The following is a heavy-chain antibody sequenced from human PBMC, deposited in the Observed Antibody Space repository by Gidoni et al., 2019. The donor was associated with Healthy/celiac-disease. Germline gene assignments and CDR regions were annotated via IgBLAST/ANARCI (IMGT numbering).Heavy chain of an antibody. CDR3: AKRVVMDYYYYMDV. J-gene: IGHJ6*03. Sequence: EVQLLESGGGWVQPGGSLRLSCAASGFNFSSYAMSWVRQAPGKGLEWVSAISGSGGSTYYADSVKGRFTSSRDNSKNTLYLQMNSLRAEDTAVYYCAKRVVMDYYYYMDVWGKGTTVTVSS. CDR1: GFNFSSYA. CDR2: ISGSGGST. V-gene: IGHV3-23*01. D-gene: IGHD3-3*01.